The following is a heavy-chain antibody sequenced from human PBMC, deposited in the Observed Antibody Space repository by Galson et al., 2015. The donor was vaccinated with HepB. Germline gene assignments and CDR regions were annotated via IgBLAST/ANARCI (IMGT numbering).Heavy chain of an antibody. CDR1: GFTFSSYA. CDR2: ISGSGGST. D-gene: IGHD3-22*01. J-gene: IGHJ4*02. Sequence: SLRLSCAASGFTFSSYAMSWVRQAPGKGLEWVSTISGSGGSTYYADSVKGRFTISRDNSKNTLFLQLNSLRAEDTAVYYCAKAAPTYYYDSSSSGIGADYWGREPWSPSPQ. V-gene: IGHV3-23*01. CDR3: AKAAPTYYYDSSSSGIGADY.